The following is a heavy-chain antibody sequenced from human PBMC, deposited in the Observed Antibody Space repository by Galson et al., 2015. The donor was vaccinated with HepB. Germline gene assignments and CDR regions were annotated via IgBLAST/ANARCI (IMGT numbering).Heavy chain of an antibody. CDR3: ARGGRLNGMDV. CDR1: GFNISSYG. V-gene: IGHV3-23*01. D-gene: IGHD3-10*01. Sequence: SLRLSCAVSGFNISSYGMSWVRQAPGKGLEWVSSISRSGGSTYYADSVKGRFTVSRDYSKNTPYLQMNSLRAEDTAIYYCARGGRLNGMDVWGQGTTVTVSS. J-gene: IGHJ6*02. CDR2: ISRSGGST.